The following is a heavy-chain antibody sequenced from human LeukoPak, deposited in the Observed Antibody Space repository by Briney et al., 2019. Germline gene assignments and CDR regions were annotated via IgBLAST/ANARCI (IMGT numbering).Heavy chain of an antibody. D-gene: IGHD3-9*01. CDR2: ISNDGTKK. V-gene: IGHV3-30*04. J-gene: IGHJ3*02. Sequence: GRSLRLSCAASGFIFNNYAMHWVRQAPGKGLEWVAVISNDGTKKNYADSVKGRFTISRDNAKNSLYLQMNSLRAEDTALYYCAKETSYDILTGDAFDIWGQGTMVTVSS. CDR3: AKETSYDILTGDAFDI. CDR1: GFIFNNYA.